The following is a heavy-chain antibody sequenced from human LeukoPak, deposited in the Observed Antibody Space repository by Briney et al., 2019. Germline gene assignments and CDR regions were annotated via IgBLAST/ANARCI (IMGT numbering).Heavy chain of an antibody. V-gene: IGHV1-8*01. CDR1: GYTFTSYD. CDR2: MNPNSGNT. D-gene: IGHD2-2*01. J-gene: IGHJ5*02. Sequence: GASVKVSCKASGYTFTSYDINWVRQATGQGLEWMGWMNPNSGNTGYAQKFQGRVTMTRNTSISTAYMELSSLRSEDTAVYYCARGYCSSTSCRGDFDPWGQGTLVTVSS. CDR3: ARGYCSSTSCRGDFDP.